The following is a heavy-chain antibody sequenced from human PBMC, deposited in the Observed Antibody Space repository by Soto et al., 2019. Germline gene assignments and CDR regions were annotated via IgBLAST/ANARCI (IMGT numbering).Heavy chain of an antibody. CDR2: IIPILGIA. V-gene: IGHV1-69*02. J-gene: IGHJ4*02. CDR1: GGTFSSYT. D-gene: IGHD2-2*01. CDR3: ARTVVVPAEVGESYPTL. Sequence: ASVKVSCKASGGTFSSYTISWVRQAPGQGLEWMGRIIPILGIANYAQKFQGRVTITADKSTSTAYMELSSLRSEDTAVYYCARTVVVPAEVGESYPTLWGQGTLVTVSS.